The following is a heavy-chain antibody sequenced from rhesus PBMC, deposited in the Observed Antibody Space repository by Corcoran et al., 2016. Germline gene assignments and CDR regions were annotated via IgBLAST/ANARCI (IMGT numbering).Heavy chain of an antibody. CDR3: ARGTGYSGSWNFFDY. Sequence: QVQLQESGPGLVKPSETLSLTCAVSGGSISSSNWWSWIRQPPGKGLEWIGYISGSSGSTYYNHSLKSRVTISTYTSKNQFSLKLSAVTAADTAVYYCARGTGYSGSWNFFDYGGQGVLVTVSS. D-gene: IGHD6-25*01. CDR2: ISGSSGST. V-gene: IGHV4-65*01. J-gene: IGHJ4*01. CDR1: GGSISSSNW.